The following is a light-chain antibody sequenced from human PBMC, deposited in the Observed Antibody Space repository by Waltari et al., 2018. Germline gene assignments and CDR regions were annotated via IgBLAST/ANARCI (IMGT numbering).Light chain of an antibody. CDR1: QSVDNY. CDR2: GAS. Sequence: EIVLTQSPATLSLSPGERVTLSCRASQSVDNYLLWYQQKPGQTPRLLSYGASNRATGIPARFSGSGSGTDFTLTIDSLESEDFAVYYCHQRSNWPITFGQGTRLEIK. V-gene: IGKV3-11*01. CDR3: HQRSNWPIT. J-gene: IGKJ5*01.